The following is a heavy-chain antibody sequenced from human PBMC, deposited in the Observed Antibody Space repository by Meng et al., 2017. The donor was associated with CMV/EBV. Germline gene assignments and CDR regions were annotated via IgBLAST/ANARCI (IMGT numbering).Heavy chain of an antibody. Sequence: QGQLRESGPGPVKPSQTLSPTCTVSGGSISSGDYYWSWIRQPPGKGLEWIGYIYYSGSTYYNPSLKSRVTISVDTSKNQFSLKLSSVTAADTAVYYCARVGRTGCYDYWGQGTLVTVSS. V-gene: IGHV4-30-4*08. D-gene: IGHD2-2*01. J-gene: IGHJ4*02. CDR1: GGSISSGDYY. CDR3: ARVGRTGCYDY. CDR2: IYYSGST.